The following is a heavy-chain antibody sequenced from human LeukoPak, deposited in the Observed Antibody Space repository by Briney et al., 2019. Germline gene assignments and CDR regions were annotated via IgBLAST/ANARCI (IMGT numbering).Heavy chain of an antibody. J-gene: IGHJ4*02. D-gene: IGHD4-23*01. CDR1: GFTFSDYY. CDR2: IGSSGSTI. CDR3: ARDQSYGGNSYSGY. V-gene: IGHV3-11*01. Sequence: GGSLRLSCAASGFTFSDYYMSWIRQAPGKGLEWVSYIGSSGSTIYYADSVKGRFTISRDNAKNSPYLQMNSLRAEDTAVYYCARDQSYGGNSYSGYWGQGTLVTVSS.